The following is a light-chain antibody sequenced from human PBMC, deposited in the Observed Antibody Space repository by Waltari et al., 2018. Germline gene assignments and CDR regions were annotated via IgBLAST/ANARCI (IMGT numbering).Light chain of an antibody. CDR1: QGVSRY. CDR3: QKYGTLPAT. V-gene: IGKV3-20*01. Sequence: EIVLTQSPGTLSLSPGERATLSCRASQGVSRYLAWYQQRPGQPPRRLIYDTSTRATGIPDRFSGSGSGTDFSLTISRLEPEDVAVYYCQKYGTLPATFGQGTKVEI. CDR2: DTS. J-gene: IGKJ1*01.